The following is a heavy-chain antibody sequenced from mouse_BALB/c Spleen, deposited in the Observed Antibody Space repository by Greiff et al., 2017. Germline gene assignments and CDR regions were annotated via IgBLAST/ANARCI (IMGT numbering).Heavy chain of an antibody. V-gene: IGHV5-12-2*01. Sequence: EVKLVESGGGLVQPGGSLKLSCAASGFTFSSYTMSWVRQTPEKRLEWVAYISNGGGSTYYPDTVKGRFTISRDNAKNTLYLQMSSLKAEDTAMYYCARHSPFDYWGQGTTLTVSS. CDR2: ISNGGGST. J-gene: IGHJ2*01. CDR1: GFTFSSYT. CDR3: ARHSPFDY.